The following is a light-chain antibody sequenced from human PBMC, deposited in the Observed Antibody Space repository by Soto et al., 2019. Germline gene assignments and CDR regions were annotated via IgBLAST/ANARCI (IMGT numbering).Light chain of an antibody. CDR3: SSYTSSTTVV. CDR2: EVT. J-gene: IGLJ2*01. V-gene: IGLV2-14*01. CDR1: SSDIGGYNY. Sequence: QSVLTQPASVSGSPGQSITISCTGPSSDIGGYNYVSWYQQHPGKGPKLMIYEVTNRPSGVSNRFSGSKSGNTASLTISGLQAEDEADYYCSSYTSSTTVVFGGGTKVTVL.